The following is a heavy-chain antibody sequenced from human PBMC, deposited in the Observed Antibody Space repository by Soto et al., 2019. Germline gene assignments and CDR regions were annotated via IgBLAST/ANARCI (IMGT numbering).Heavy chain of an antibody. D-gene: IGHD3-3*01. V-gene: IGHV1-8*01. CDR3: ARVIYYDFWSDYQAFYY. J-gene: IGHJ4*02. CDR2: MNPNSGNT. CDR1: GYTFTSYD. Sequence: GASVKVSCKASGYTFTSYDINWVRQATGQGLEWMGWMNPNSGNTGYAQKFQGRVTMTRNTSISTAYMELSSLRSEDTAVYYCARVIYYDFWSDYQAFYYWGQGTLVTVSS.